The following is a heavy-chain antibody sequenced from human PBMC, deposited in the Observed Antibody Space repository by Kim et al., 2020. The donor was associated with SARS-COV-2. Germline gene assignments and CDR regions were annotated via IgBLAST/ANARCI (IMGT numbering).Heavy chain of an antibody. J-gene: IGHJ4*02. V-gene: IGHV3-23*01. CDR3: AKGGAAAMVTLVYFDY. D-gene: IGHD5-18*01. CDR1: GFTYSSSA. Sequence: GGSLRLSCAASGFTYSSSAMSWVRQAPGKGLEWVSTISGSGGATNYADFVKGRFTISRDNSENTLYLQMNSLRAEDKAVYYCAKGGAAAMVTLVYFDYWGQGALVTVSS. CDR2: ISGSGGAT.